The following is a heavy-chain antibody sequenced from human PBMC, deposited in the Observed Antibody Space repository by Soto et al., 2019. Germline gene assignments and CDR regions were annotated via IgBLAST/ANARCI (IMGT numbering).Heavy chain of an antibody. CDR3: ARDRGAVDGKDFDY. CDR2: IWYDGSNK. CDR1: GFTFSSYG. Sequence: QVQLVESGGGVVQPGRSLRLSCAASGFTFSSYGMHWVRQAPGKGLEWVAVIWYDGSNKYYADSVKGRFTISRDNSKNTLYLQMNSLRAVDTAVYYYARDRGAVDGKDFDYWGQGTLVTVSS. J-gene: IGHJ4*02. V-gene: IGHV3-33*01. D-gene: IGHD6-19*01.